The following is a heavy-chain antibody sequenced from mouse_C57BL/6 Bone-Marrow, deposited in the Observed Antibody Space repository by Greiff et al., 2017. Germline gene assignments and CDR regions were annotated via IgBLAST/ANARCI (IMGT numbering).Heavy chain of an antibody. Sequence: QVQLQQSGAELARPGASVKMSCKASGYTFPSYTMHWVKQRPGQGLEWIGYINPSSGYTKYNQKFKDKATLTADKSSSTAYMQLSSLTSEDSAVYYCARGLTGTSFDYWGQGTTLTVSS. CDR3: ARGLTGTSFDY. CDR1: GYTFPSYT. CDR2: INPSSGYT. J-gene: IGHJ2*01. V-gene: IGHV1-4*01. D-gene: IGHD4-1*01.